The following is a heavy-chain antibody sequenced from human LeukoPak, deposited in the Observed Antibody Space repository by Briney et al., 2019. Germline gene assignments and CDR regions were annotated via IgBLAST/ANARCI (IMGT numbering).Heavy chain of an antibody. V-gene: IGHV4-39*01. CDR1: GGSISSGGYY. J-gene: IGHJ3*02. CDR2: IYYSGSA. D-gene: IGHD1-1*01. CDR3: ARPPKNGSKKEAFDI. Sequence: SETLSLTCAVSGGSISSGGYYWGWIRQPPGKGLEWIGSIYYSGSAYYNPSLKSRVTISVDTSKNQFSLKLTSVTAADTAVYYCARPPKNGSKKEAFDIWGQGKMVTVSS.